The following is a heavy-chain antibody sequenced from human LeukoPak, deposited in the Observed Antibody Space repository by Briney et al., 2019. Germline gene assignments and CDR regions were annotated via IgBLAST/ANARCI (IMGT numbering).Heavy chain of an antibody. Sequence: SVKVSFKASGGTFSSYAISWVRQAPGQGLEWMGGIIPIFGTANYAQKFQGRVTITADESTSTAYMELSSLRSEDTAVYYCARWRRGSGSYNWFDPWGQGTLVTVSS. CDR2: IIPIFGTA. J-gene: IGHJ5*02. D-gene: IGHD1-26*01. CDR3: ARWRRGSGSYNWFDP. CDR1: GGTFSSYA. V-gene: IGHV1-69*13.